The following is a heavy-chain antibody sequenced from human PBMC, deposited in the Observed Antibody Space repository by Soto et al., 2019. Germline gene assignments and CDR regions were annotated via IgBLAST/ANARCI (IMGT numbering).Heavy chain of an antibody. V-gene: IGHV1-69*02. CDR2: IIPLLDIA. CDR1: GDTFNSQT. D-gene: IGHD1-26*01. J-gene: IGHJ4*02. Sequence: QVQLVQSGAEVKKPGSSVRVSCKASGDTFNSQTFSWVRQAPGQGLEWMGRIIPLLDIANFAQKFQGRLTLSADTSTTTAHMELSSLRSEDTAIYYCATLYSGTWGQGTLVTVSA. CDR3: ATLYSGT.